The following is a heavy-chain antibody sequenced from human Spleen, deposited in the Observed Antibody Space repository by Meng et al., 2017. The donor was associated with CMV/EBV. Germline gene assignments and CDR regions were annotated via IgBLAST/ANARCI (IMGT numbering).Heavy chain of an antibody. CDR3: ASGAGYSDY. J-gene: IGHJ4*02. CDR1: GFRFSNYW. V-gene: IGHV3-7*01. CDR2: INQDGSVK. D-gene: IGHD4/OR15-4a*01. Sequence: GESLKISCAASGFRFSNYWMSWVRQAPGKGLEWVANINQDGSVKYYVDSVKGRFTFSRDNAKNSVYLQMNSLRAEDTAVYYCASGAGYSDYWGQGTLVTVSS.